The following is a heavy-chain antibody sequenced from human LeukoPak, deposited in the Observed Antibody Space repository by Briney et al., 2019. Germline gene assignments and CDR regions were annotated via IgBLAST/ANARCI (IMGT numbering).Heavy chain of an antibody. D-gene: IGHD6-13*01. CDR2: ISAYNGNT. CDR3: ASDERAAAGGNEYYFDY. CDR1: GYTFSNYG. Sequence: GASVKVSCKASGYTFSNYGISWVRQAPGQGLEWMGWISAYNGNTNSAPKLQGRVTMTTDTSTSTAYMELRSLRSDDTAVYYCASDERAAAGGNEYYFDYWGQGTLVTVSS. J-gene: IGHJ4*02. V-gene: IGHV1-18*01.